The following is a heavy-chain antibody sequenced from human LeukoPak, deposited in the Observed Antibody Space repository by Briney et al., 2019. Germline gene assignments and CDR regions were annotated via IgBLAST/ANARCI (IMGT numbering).Heavy chain of an antibody. CDR2: ISYDGSNK. Sequence: GGSLRLSCAASGFTFSSCGMHWVRQAPGKGLEWVAVISYDGSNKYYADSVKGRFTISRDNSKNTLYLQMNSLRAEDTAVYYCARRWHDYGDLAFDIWGQGTMVTVSS. V-gene: IGHV3-30*03. CDR3: ARRWHDYGDLAFDI. J-gene: IGHJ3*02. D-gene: IGHD4-17*01. CDR1: GFTFSSCG.